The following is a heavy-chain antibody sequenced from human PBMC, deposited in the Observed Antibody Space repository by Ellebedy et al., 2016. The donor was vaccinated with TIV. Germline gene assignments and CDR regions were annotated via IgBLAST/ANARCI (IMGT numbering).Heavy chain of an antibody. CDR3: VRAVPHWFDP. CDR1: GFTFSSYW. V-gene: IGHV3-7*01. Sequence: PGGSLRLSCAASGFTFSSYWMSWVRQAPGKGLEWVANIKEDGSEKNYVDSVKGRFTISRDNAKNSLYLQMNSLRADDTAVYYCVRAVPHWFDPWGQGTLVTVSS. CDR2: IKEDGSEK. J-gene: IGHJ5*02.